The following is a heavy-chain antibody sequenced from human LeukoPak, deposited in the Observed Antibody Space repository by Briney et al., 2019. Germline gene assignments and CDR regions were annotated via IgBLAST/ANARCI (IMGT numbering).Heavy chain of an antibody. CDR1: GGSISSYY. V-gene: IGHV4-59*01. CDR2: IYYSGST. CDR3: ARDRWYFDL. J-gene: IGHJ2*01. Sequence: SGTLSLTCTVSGGSISSYYWSWIRQPPGKGLEWIGYIYYSGSTNYNPSLKSRVTISVDTSKNQFSLKLSSVTAADTAVYYCARDRWYFDLWGRGTLVTVSS.